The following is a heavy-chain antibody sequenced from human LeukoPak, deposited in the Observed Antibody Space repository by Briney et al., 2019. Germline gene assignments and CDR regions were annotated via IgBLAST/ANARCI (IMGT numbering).Heavy chain of an antibody. CDR3: ASRGDGYNFFDY. J-gene: IGHJ4*02. D-gene: IGHD5-24*01. CDR2: INPNSGGI. V-gene: IGHV1-2*02. CDR1: GYTFTGYY. Sequence: ASVKVSCKASGYTFTGYYMHWVRQAPGQGLEWMGWINPNSGGINYAQKFQGRVTMTRDTSISTAYMELSRLRSDDTAVYYCASRGDGYNFFDYWGQGTLVTVSS.